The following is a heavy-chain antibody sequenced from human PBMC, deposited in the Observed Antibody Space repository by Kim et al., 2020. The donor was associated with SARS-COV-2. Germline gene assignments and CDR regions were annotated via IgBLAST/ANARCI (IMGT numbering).Heavy chain of an antibody. V-gene: IGHV1-18*01. D-gene: IGHD2-21*01. CDR3: ARDIPKDYYYYGMDV. J-gene: IGHJ6*02. Sequence: QKPQGRVTMTTDTSTSTAYMELRSLRSDDTAVYYCARDIPKDYYYYGMDVWGQGTTVTVSS.